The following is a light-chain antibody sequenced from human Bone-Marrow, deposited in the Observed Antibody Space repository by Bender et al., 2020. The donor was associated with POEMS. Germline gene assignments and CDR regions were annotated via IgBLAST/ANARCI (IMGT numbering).Light chain of an antibody. CDR2: KDN. J-gene: IGLJ2*01. CDR1: SLPKQY. V-gene: IGLV3-25*03. CDR3: QSADSGDTWEV. Sequence: SYELTQPPSASVSPGQTARITCSGASLPKQYAYWYQQKPGQAPVLVIYKDNERPSGIPERFSGSSSRTTVTLTISGVQGEDEADYYCQSADSGDTWEVFGGGTKLTVL.